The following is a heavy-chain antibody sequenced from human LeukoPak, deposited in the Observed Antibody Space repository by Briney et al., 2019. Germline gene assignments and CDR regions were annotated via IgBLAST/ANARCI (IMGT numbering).Heavy chain of an antibody. CDR2: ISSSSGII. CDR3: ARNYYGSGSYYALGY. V-gene: IGHV3-48*02. J-gene: IGHJ4*02. D-gene: IGHD3-10*01. CDR1: GFVFSSYT. Sequence: GGSLRLSCAASGFVFSSYTMNWVHQAPGKGLEWVSYISSSSGIINYADSVKGRFTISRDNAKNSMYLQMNSLRDEDTAVYYCARNYYGSGSYYALGYWGQGTLVTVSS.